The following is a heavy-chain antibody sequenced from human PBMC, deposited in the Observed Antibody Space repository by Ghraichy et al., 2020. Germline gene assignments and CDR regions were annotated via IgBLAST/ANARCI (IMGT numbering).Heavy chain of an antibody. CDR2: IYYSGST. D-gene: IGHD2-15*01. CDR3: ASSLFTQQHVVVVAATRDDAFDI. V-gene: IGHV4-39*01. J-gene: IGHJ3*02. CDR1: GGSISSSSYY. Sequence: SETLSLTCTVSGGSISSSSYYWGWIRQPPGKGLEWIGSIYYSGSTYYNPSLKSRVTISVDTSKNQFSLKLSSVTAADTAVYYCASSLFTQQHVVVVAATRDDAFDIWGQGTMVTVSS.